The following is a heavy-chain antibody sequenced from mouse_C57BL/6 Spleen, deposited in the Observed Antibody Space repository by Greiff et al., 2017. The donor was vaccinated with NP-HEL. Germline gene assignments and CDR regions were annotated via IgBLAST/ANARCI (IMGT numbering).Heavy chain of an antibody. Sequence: EVKLMESGGGLVKPGGSLKLSCAASGFTFSSYTMSWVRQTPEKRLEWVATISGGGGNTYYPDSVKGRFTISRDNAKNTLYLQMSSLRSEDTALYYCARHRNWDVDYFDYWGQCTTLTVSS. D-gene: IGHD4-1*01. CDR2: ISGGGGNT. CDR3: ARHRNWDVDYFDY. J-gene: IGHJ2*01. CDR1: GFTFSSYT. V-gene: IGHV5-9*01.